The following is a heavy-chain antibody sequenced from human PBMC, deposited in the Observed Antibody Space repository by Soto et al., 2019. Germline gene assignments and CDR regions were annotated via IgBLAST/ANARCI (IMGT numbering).Heavy chain of an antibody. CDR3: ARSQHYTWDAFDI. CDR2: IYYSGST. V-gene: IGHV4-59*01. CDR1: GGSISSYY. J-gene: IGHJ3*02. Sequence: SETLSLTCTVSGGSISSYYWSWIRQPPGKGLEWIWYIYYSGSTNYNPSLKSRVTISVDTSKNQFSLKLSSVTAADTAVYYCARSQHYTWDAFDIWGQGTMVTVSS. D-gene: IGHD4-4*01.